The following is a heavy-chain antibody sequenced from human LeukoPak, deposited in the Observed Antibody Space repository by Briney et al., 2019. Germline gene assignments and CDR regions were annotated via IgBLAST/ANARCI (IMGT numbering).Heavy chain of an antibody. CDR3: AKWERLNLVFF. D-gene: IGHD1-26*01. J-gene: IGHJ1*01. CDR2: IYTGGNT. V-gene: IGHV4-61*02. CDR1: GDSISSGSFY. Sequence: PSETLSLTCTVSGDSISSGSFYWTWIRQPAGKGLEWIGRIYTGGNTNYNPSLQSRVAISMDTSKNQFSLKLSSVTAADTAVYYCAKWERLNLVFFWGQGTLVAVSS.